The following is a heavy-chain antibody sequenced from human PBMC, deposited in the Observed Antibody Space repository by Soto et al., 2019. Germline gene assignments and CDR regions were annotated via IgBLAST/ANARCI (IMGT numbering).Heavy chain of an antibody. V-gene: IGHV3-23*01. D-gene: IGHD6-13*01. CDR3: AKTPVTHAAADRGGGGCSGY. CDR1: GFTFSTYA. CDR2: ISGGGGST. Sequence: EVQLLESGGGLVQPGGSLRLSCAASGFTFSTYAMTWVRQAPGKGLEWVSAISGGGGSTYYADSVKGRFTISRDNSKNTLYLKMSGLCAKETDVYYCAKTPVTHAAADRGGGGCSGYWGQGTLVTVSS. J-gene: IGHJ4*02.